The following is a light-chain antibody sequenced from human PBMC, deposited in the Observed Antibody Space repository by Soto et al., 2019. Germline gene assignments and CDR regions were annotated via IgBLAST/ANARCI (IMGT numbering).Light chain of an antibody. V-gene: IGKV3-11*01. CDR3: QQYVTSSPRT. CDR2: DAS. Sequence: EIVLTQSPATLSLSPGERATLSCRASQRITTYLAWYQQKPGQTPRLLIYDASNRATGIPARFSGSGSGTDFTLTISSLEPEDFAVYYCQQYVTSSPRTFGQGTKVDIK. J-gene: IGKJ1*01. CDR1: QRITTY.